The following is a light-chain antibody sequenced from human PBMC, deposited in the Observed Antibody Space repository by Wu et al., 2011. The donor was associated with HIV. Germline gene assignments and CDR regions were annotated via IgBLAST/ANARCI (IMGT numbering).Light chain of an antibody. V-gene: IGKV3-20*01. Sequence: ESVLTQSPGILSLSPGERAALSCRASQSISSMYLAWYQQKPGQAPRLLIYGTSSRATGIPDRFSGSGSGTNFTLTINRLDPEDFAVYYCQHYGSSPYTFGQGTNWRSN. CDR3: QHYGSSPYT. J-gene: IGKJ2*01. CDR1: QSISSMY. CDR2: GTS.